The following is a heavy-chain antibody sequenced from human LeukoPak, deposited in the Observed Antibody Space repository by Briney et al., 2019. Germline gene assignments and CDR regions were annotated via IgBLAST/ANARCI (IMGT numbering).Heavy chain of an antibody. D-gene: IGHD2-15*01. J-gene: IGHJ4*02. CDR2: INPSGGST. CDR3: AREYCSGGSCYGLDY. V-gene: IGHV1-46*01. Sequence: ASVKVSCKASGYTFTSYYMHWVRQAPGQGLEWMGIINPSGGSTSYAQKFQGRVTMTRDTSTSTVYMELSSLRSEDTAVYYCAREYCSGGSCYGLDYGGQGTLVTVSP. CDR1: GYTFTSYY.